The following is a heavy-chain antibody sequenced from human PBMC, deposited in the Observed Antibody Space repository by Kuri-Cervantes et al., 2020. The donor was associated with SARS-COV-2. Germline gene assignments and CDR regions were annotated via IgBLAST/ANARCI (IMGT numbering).Heavy chain of an antibody. J-gene: IGHJ4*02. CDR3: ARMYNWNYGYIDDY. CDR1: GFTFSSYS. CDR2: ISSSSSYI. D-gene: IGHD1-7*01. V-gene: IGHV3-21*01. Sequence: GESLKISCAASGFTFSSYSMNWVRQAPGKGLEWVSSISSSSSYIYYADSVKGRFTISRDNAKNSLYLQMNSLRAEDTAVYYCARMYNWNYGYIDDYWGQGTLVTVSS.